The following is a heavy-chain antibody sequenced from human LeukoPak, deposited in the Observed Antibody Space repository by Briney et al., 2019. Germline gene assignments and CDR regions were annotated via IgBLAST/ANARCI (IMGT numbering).Heavy chain of an antibody. CDR2: LYPDGSTT. J-gene: IGHJ4*01. Sequence: GESLKISCQGSGYSFSTYWIAWVRQMPGEGLEWMGILYPDGSTTRYSPSFQDRVTISADKSIHTAYMQWSSLKASDSAMYCCARTRYNHGYTYYFDFWGQGTLVTASS. V-gene: IGHV5-51*01. CDR1: GYSFSTYW. CDR3: ARTRYNHGYTYYFDF. D-gene: IGHD3-16*01.